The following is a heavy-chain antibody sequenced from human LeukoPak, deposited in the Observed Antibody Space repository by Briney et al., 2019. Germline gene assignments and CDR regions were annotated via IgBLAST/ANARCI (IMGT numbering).Heavy chain of an antibody. CDR3: AREIRGYSYGYGVTYAFDI. CDR1: GDSITSGSYY. CDR2: IFISGGT. D-gene: IGHD5-18*01. V-gene: IGHV4-61*02. J-gene: IGHJ3*02. Sequence: SQTLSLTCTVSGDSITSGSYYWSWIRQPAGKGLEWIGRIFISGGTNYNPSLRSRVTMSLDTSKNQFSLKLSSVTAADTAVYYCAREIRGYSYGYGVTYAFDIWGQGTMVTVSS.